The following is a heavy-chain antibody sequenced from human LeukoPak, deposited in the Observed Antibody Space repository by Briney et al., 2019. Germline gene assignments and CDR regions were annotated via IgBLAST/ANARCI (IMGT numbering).Heavy chain of an antibody. V-gene: IGHV3-53*01. D-gene: IGHD3-10*01. CDR3: ARDGAMIRGVIHYYMDV. CDR1: GFAVSSNY. Sequence: GGSLRLSCAASGFAVSSNYMSWVRQAPGKGLEWVSVIYSGGSTYYADSMKGRFTISRDNSKNTLYLQMNSLRAEDTAVYYCARDGAMIRGVIHYYMDVWGKGTTVTVSS. CDR2: IYSGGST. J-gene: IGHJ6*03.